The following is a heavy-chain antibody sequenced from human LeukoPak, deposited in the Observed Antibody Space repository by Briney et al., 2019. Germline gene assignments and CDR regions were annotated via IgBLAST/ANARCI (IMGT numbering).Heavy chain of an antibody. CDR3: AKDHGSGWGFVDY. D-gene: IGHD6-19*01. Sequence: PGGSLRLSCAASGFTFSSYAMSWVRQAPGKGLEWVSAISGSGGSTYYADPVKGRFTISRDNSKNTLYLQMNSLRAEDTSVYYCAKDHGSGWGFVDYWGQGTLVTVSS. CDR2: ISGSGGST. CDR1: GFTFSSYA. V-gene: IGHV3-23*01. J-gene: IGHJ4*02.